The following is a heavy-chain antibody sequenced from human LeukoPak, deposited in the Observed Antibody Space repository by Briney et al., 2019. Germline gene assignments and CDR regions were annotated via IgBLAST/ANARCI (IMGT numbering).Heavy chain of an antibody. CDR1: GITFSSYA. CDR3: ARAGQNNWFDP. Sequence: TGGSLRLSCAASGITFSSYAMSWVRQAPGKGLEWVSAISGSGGSTYYADSVKGRFTISRDNSKNTLYLQMNSLRAEDTAVYHCARAGQNNWFDPWGQGTLVTVSS. CDR2: ISGSGGST. V-gene: IGHV3-23*01. J-gene: IGHJ5*02.